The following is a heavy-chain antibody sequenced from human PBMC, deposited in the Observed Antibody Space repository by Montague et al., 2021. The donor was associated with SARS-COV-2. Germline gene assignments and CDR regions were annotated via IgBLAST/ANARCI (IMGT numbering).Heavy chain of an antibody. CDR1: GGSFSGDGSLSGYY. D-gene: IGHD2-21*01. CDR2: INHGGTT. J-gene: IGHJ4*02. CDR3: ARAIQTTPLMVVIAIPRPFYYFDY. V-gene: IGHV4-34*01. Sequence: SETLSLTCAVYGGSFSGDGSLSGYYWSWIRRPPGKGLEWIGEINHGGTTNYNPSLKSRVIISVDTSKNQFSLKLRSVTAADTAVYYCARAIQTTPLMVVIAIPRPFYYFDYWGQGTLSPSPQ.